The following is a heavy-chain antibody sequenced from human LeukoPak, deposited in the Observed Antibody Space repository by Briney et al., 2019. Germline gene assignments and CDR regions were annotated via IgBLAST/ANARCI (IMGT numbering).Heavy chain of an antibody. CDR3: IKSSGDWH. J-gene: IGHJ4*02. CDR2: ISTKTDGGTT. CDR1: GFTFSNAW. D-gene: IGHD2-21*02. V-gene: IGHV3-15*01. Sequence: GGSLRLSCTTSGFTFSNAWMSWVRQAPGKGLEWVGRISTKTDGGTTDYAAPVKGRFTISRDDSKNTLYLQMNSLKTEDTAVCYCIKSSGDWHWGQGTLVTVSS.